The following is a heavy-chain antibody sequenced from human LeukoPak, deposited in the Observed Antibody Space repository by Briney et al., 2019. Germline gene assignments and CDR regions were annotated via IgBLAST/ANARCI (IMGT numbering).Heavy chain of an antibody. CDR3: ANGPPAADHY. D-gene: IGHD6-13*01. V-gene: IGHV3-30*18. J-gene: IGHJ4*02. CDR1: GFTFSSYG. Sequence: GGSLRLSCAASGFTFSSYGMHWVRQAPGKGLEWVAVISYDGSNKYYADSVKGRFTISRDNSKNTLYLQMNSLRAEDTAVCYCANGPPAADHYWGQGTLVTVSS. CDR2: ISYDGSNK.